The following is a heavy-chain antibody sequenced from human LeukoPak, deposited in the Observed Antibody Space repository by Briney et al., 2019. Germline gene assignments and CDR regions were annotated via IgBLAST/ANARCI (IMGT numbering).Heavy chain of an antibody. J-gene: IGHJ6*03. D-gene: IGHD5-18*01. CDR2: ISWNSGSI. CDR3: ARENGEYSYDYYYYYYMDV. V-gene: IGHV3-9*01. Sequence: PGGSLRLSCAASGFTFDDYAMHWVRQAPGKGLEWVSGISWNSGSIGYADSVKGRFTISRDNAKNSLYLQMNSLRAEDTALYYCARENGEYSYDYYYYYYMDVWGKGTTVTVSS. CDR1: GFTFDDYA.